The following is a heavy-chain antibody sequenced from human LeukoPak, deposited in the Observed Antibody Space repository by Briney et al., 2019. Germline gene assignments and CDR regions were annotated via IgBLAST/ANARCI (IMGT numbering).Heavy chain of an antibody. Sequence: GGSLRLSCAVSGITLSNYGMSWVRQAPGKGLEWVAGISGSGGSTNYADSVKGRFTISRDNLKNTLYLQMHSLRAEDTAVYFCAKRGVVIRVILVGFHKEANYFDSWGQGAPVTVSS. J-gene: IGHJ4*02. CDR2: ISGSGGST. CDR1: GITLSNYG. CDR3: AKRGVVIRVILVGFHKEANYFDS. D-gene: IGHD3-22*01. V-gene: IGHV3-23*01.